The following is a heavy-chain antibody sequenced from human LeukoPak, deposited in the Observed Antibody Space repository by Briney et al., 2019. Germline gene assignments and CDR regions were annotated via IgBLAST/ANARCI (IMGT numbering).Heavy chain of an antibody. CDR2: IYYSGSI. Sequence: SETLSLTCTVSGGSISSSSYYWGWIRQPTGKGREGIGSIYYSGSIYYNPSLKRRVTISVDTSKNQFSLKLSSVTAADTAVYYCARARSIFGVVTPTLNWFDPWGQGTLVTVSS. D-gene: IGHD3-3*01. CDR3: ARARSIFGVVTPTLNWFDP. J-gene: IGHJ5*02. V-gene: IGHV4-39*07. CDR1: GGSISSSSYY.